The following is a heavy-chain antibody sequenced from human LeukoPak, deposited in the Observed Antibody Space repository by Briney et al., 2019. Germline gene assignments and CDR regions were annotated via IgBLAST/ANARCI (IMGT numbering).Heavy chain of an antibody. Sequence: GASVKVSCKASGYTFINYYMHRVRQAPGQGLEWMGIINPSGGSTSCGQKFQGRVTMTRDMSTSTFYMELSSLRFEDTAVYYCARGPHRRTYDRDNWFDPWGQGTLVTVSS. CDR2: INPSGGST. V-gene: IGHV1-46*01. J-gene: IGHJ5*02. CDR3: ARGPHRRTYDRDNWFDP. D-gene: IGHD3-10*02. CDR1: GYTFINYY.